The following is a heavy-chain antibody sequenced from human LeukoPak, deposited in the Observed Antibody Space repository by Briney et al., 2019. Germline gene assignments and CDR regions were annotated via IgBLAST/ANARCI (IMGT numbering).Heavy chain of an antibody. CDR1: GYSISSGYY. V-gene: IGHV4-38-2*01. Sequence: SETLSLTCAVSGYSISSGYYWGWIRQSTGKGLEWIGSIYHSGSTYYNPSLKSRVTISVDTSKNQLSLKLSSVTAADTAVYYCARRGTDSGWDFDYWGQGTLVTVSS. D-gene: IGHD6-19*01. J-gene: IGHJ4*02. CDR2: IYHSGST. CDR3: ARRGTDSGWDFDY.